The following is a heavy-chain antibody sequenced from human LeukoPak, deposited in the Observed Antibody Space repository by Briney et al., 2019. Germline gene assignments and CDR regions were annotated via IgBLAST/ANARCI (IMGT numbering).Heavy chain of an antibody. CDR2: FDPEDGET. D-gene: IGHD2-2*01. V-gene: IGHV1-24*01. J-gene: IGHJ6*02. Sequence: ASVKVSCKVSGYTLTELSMHWVRQAPGKGLEWMGGFDPEDGETIYAQKFQGRVTMTEDTSTDTAYMELSSLRSEDTAVYYCARDAEGVYGPAAMIYYGMDIWGQGTTVTVSS. CDR3: ARDAEGVYGPAAMIYYGMDI. CDR1: GYTLTELS.